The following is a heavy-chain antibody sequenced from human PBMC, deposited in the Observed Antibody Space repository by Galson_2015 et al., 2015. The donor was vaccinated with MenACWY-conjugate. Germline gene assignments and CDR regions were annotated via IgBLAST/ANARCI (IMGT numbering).Heavy chain of an antibody. D-gene: IGHD4-17*01. Sequence: SLRLSCAASGFTFDNYAMNWVRQAPGKGLEWVSSISSSGGRTFYADSVKGRFTISRDNSKNTLYLQMNSLTADDTAVYYCAESPRIRSDFDYWGRGTLVTVSP. CDR3: AESPRIRSDFDY. CDR1: GFTFDNYA. J-gene: IGHJ4*02. CDR2: ISSSGGRT. V-gene: IGHV3-23*01.